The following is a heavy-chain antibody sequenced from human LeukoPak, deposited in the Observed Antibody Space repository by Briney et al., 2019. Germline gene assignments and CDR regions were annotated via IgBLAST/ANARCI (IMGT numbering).Heavy chain of an antibody. Sequence: PSETLFLTCTVSGGSISSYYWSWIRQPAGKGLEWIGRIYTSGSTNYNPSLKSRVTMSVDTSKNQFSLKLSSVTAADTAVYYCARDRIMGLMGEKYYFDYWGQGTLVTVSS. D-gene: IGHD2-8*01. CDR2: IYTSGST. J-gene: IGHJ4*02. CDR1: GGSISSYY. V-gene: IGHV4-4*07. CDR3: ARDRIMGLMGEKYYFDY.